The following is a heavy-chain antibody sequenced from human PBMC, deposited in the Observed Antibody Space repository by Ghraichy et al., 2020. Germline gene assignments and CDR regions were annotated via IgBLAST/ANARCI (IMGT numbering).Heavy chain of an antibody. J-gene: IGHJ4*02. CDR1: GFTFSSYA. CDR3: AKGIAVAGTVGTDY. V-gene: IGHV3-23*01. Sequence: GGSLRLSCAASGFTFSSYAMSWVRQAPGKGLEWVSSVSGSGGSTNYADSVKGRFTISRDNSKNTLYLQMNSLRAEDTAVYYCAKGIAVAGTVGTDYWGQGTLVTVSS. CDR2: VSGSGGST. D-gene: IGHD6-19*01.